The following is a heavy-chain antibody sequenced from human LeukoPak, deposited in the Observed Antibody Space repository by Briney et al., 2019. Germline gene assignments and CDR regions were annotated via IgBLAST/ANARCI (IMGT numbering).Heavy chain of an antibody. D-gene: IGHD3-22*01. CDR1: GGSISSYY. CDR3: ARDYDSSGYPDY. CDR2: IYYSGSP. J-gene: IGHJ4*02. Sequence: SETLSLTCTVSGGSISSYYWSWIRQPPGKGLEWIGYIYYSGSPNYNPSLKSRVTISVDTSKNQFSLKLSSVTAADTAVYYCARDYDSSGYPDYWGQGTLVTVSS. V-gene: IGHV4-59*01.